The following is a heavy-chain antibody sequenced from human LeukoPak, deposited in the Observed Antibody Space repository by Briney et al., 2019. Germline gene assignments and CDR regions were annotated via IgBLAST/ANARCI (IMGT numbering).Heavy chain of an antibody. CDR3: ARLPYYYDSSGYYFDY. D-gene: IGHD3-22*01. J-gene: IGHJ4*02. Sequence: GESLKISCKSSGYSFTSYWIGWVRQMPGKGLEWMGIIYPGDSDTRYSPSFQGQVTISADKSISTAYLQWSSLKASDTAMYYCARLPYYYDSSGYYFDYWGQGTLVTVSS. CDR1: GYSFTSYW. CDR2: IYPGDSDT. V-gene: IGHV5-51*01.